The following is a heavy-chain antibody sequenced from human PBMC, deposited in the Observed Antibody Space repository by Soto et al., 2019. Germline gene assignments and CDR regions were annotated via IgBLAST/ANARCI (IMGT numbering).Heavy chain of an antibody. D-gene: IGHD4-17*01. Sequence: QVQLVESGGGVVQPGRSLRLSCAASGFTFSSYAMHWVRQAPGKGLEWVAVISYDGSNKYYADSVKGRFTISRDNSKNTLYLQMNSLRAEDTAVYYCASYGDYGYWGQGTLVAFSS. CDR2: ISYDGSNK. CDR3: ASYGDYGY. CDR1: GFTFSSYA. J-gene: IGHJ4*02. V-gene: IGHV3-30-3*01.